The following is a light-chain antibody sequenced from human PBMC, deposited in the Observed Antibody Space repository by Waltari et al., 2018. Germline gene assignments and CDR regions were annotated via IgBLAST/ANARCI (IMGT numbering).Light chain of an antibody. J-gene: IGLJ2*01. CDR3: AAWDDSLKGVL. CDR1: RSNIGNNA. Sequence: QSVLTQTPSVSEAPRQRVTIPCSGSRSNIGNNAVTWYQQVPGKAPKRLVFADDLLPSGVSDRFSGSKSGTSASLAISGLRSEDEGVYFCAAWDDSLKGVLFGGGTKLTVL. V-gene: IGLV1-36*01. CDR2: ADD.